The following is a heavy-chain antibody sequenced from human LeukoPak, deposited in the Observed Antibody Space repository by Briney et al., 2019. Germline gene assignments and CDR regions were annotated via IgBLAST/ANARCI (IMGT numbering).Heavy chain of an antibody. CDR1: GGSINSSSYY. J-gene: IGHJ4*02. Sequence: SETLSLTCTVSGGSINSSSYYWGWVRQPPGKGLEWIGSMYYRGSTYYNPSLKSRVTISVDTSKNQFSLKLSSVTASDSAIYYRARHRRNLNEDRFREGEPNFDYWGQGTLVTVSS. D-gene: IGHD1-14*01. V-gene: IGHV4-39*01. CDR2: MYYRGST. CDR3: ARHRRNLNEDRFREGEPNFDY.